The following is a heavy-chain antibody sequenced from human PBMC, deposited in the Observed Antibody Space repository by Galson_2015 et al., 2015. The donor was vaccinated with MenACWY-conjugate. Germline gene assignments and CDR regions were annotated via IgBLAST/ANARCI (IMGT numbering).Heavy chain of an antibody. CDR1: GASISDFY. CDR2: GHYSGST. D-gene: IGHD3-16*01. CDR3: ARWGETYFIKAFDI. V-gene: IGHV4-59*01. J-gene: IGHJ3*02. Sequence: LSLTCTVSGASISDFYWNWIRQPPGKGLEWIGFGHYSGSTYYNPSLKSRVTISVDTSKNQFSLKLSSVTAADTAVYYCARWGETYFIKAFDIWGQGTMVTVSS.